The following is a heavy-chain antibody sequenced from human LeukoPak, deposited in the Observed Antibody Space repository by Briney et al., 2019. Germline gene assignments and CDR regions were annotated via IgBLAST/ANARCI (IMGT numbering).Heavy chain of an antibody. Sequence: SETLSLTCTDSGGSISSSSYYWGWIRQPPGKGLEWIGSIYYSGSTYYNPSLKSRVTISVDTSKNQFSLKLSSVTAADTAVYYCARDTQEDAFDIWGQGTMATVSS. CDR2: IYYSGST. CDR1: GGSISSSSYY. J-gene: IGHJ3*02. CDR3: ARDTQEDAFDI. D-gene: IGHD2-15*01. V-gene: IGHV4-39*07.